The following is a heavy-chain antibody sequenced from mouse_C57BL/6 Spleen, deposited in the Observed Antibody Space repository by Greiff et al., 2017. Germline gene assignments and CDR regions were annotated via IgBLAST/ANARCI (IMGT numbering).Heavy chain of an antibody. CDR2: IDPEDGDT. Sequence: EVQLQQSGAELVRPGASVKLSCTASGFNIKDYYMHWVKQRPEQGLEWIGRIDPEDGDTEYAPKFQGKATLTADTSSNTAYLQLSSLTSEDTAVYYCTTWDAGSHFDYWGQGTTLTVSS. V-gene: IGHV14-1*01. J-gene: IGHJ2*01. CDR3: TTWDAGSHFDY. D-gene: IGHD2-3*01. CDR1: GFNIKDYY.